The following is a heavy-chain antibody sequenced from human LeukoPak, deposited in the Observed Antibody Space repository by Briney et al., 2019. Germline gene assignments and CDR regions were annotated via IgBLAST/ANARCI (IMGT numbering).Heavy chain of an antibody. CDR3: VRDLIGGAYDY. Sequence: PGRSLRLSCAASGFTFSSYAMHWVRQAPGKGLEWVAVISYDGSNKYYADSVKGRFTISRDNSKNTLYTQINSLRAEDTAVYYCVRDLIGGAYDYWGQGTLVTVSS. CDR1: GFTFSSYA. CDR2: ISYDGSNK. J-gene: IGHJ4*02. V-gene: IGHV3-30*04. D-gene: IGHD3-10*01.